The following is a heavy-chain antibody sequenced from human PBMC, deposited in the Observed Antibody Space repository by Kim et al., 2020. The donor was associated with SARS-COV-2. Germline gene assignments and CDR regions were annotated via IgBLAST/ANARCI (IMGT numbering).Heavy chain of an antibody. Sequence: GGYLRLSCAASGFTFSGSAMHWVRQAPGKGLEWVGRIRSKPNNYSTAYAASGKGRFTISSADLRNTAYLQMSRLKTEDTAAYYYTRVNRIDGGGYDGFD. D-gene: IGHD6-19*01. V-gene: IGHV3-73*01. CDR2: IRSKPNNYST. CDR1: GFTFSGSA. J-gene: IGHJ3*02. CDR3: TRVNRIDGGGYDGFD.